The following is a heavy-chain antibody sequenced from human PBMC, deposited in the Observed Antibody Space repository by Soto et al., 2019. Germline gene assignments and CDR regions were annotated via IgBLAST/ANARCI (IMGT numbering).Heavy chain of an antibody. CDR2: IYYSGST. Sequence: SETLSLTCAVYGGSFSNYYWNWIRQHPGKGLEWIGYIYYSGSTYYNPSLKSRVTISVDTSKNQFSLKLSSVTAADTAVYYCARANLTFTFGGVIVISFFDYWGQGTLVTVSS. J-gene: IGHJ4*02. CDR1: GGSFSNYY. D-gene: IGHD3-16*02. CDR3: ARANLTFTFGGVIVISFFDY. V-gene: IGHV4-31*11.